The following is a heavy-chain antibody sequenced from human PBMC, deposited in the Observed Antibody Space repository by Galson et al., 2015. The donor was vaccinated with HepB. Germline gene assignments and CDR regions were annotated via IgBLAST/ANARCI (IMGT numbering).Heavy chain of an antibody. CDR2: IIPIFGTA. CDR3: AREHGYYYDSSGYQGNAFDI. V-gene: IGHV1-69*13. CDR1: GGTFSSYA. D-gene: IGHD3-22*01. Sequence: SVKVSCKASGGTFSSYAISWVRQAPGQGLEWMGGIIPIFGTANYAQKFQGRVTITADESTSTAYMELSSLRSEDTAVYYCAREHGYYYDSSGYQGNAFDIWGQGTMVTVSS. J-gene: IGHJ3*02.